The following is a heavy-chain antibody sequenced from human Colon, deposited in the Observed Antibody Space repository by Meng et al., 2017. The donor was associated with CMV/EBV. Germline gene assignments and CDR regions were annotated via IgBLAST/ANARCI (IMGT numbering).Heavy chain of an antibody. V-gene: IGHV4-31*03. J-gene: IGHJ4*02. Sequence: LTCTVSGGSISSSGYYWSWIRQHPGKGLEWIGYIYYSGSTYYTPSLKSRVTISVDTSKNQFSLKLSSVTAADTAVYYCARGRRGPSYWGQGTLVTVSS. CDR3: ARGRRGPSY. D-gene: IGHD6-6*01. CDR2: IYYSGST. CDR1: GGSISSSGYY.